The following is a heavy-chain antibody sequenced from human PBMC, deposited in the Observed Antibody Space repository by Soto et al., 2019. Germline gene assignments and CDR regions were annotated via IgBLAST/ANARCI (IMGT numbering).Heavy chain of an antibody. J-gene: IGHJ3*01. V-gene: IGHV4-39*02. CDR3: ARFYGNAFDV. D-gene: IGHD3-10*01. CDR2: ISYDGST. Sequence: QLQLQESGPGLVKPSETLSLTCSVSGGSITTSSYNWDWIRQPPGKGLEWIGTISYDGSTSYNPSLKSQATISVDTAKNLFALKVNSVTAADTAVYYCARFYGNAFDVWGRGTVVTVSS. CDR1: GGSITTSSYN.